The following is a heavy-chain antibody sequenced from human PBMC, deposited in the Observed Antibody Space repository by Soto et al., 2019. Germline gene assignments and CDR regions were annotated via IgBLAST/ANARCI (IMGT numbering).Heavy chain of an antibody. CDR2: IYYSGST. V-gene: IGHV4-59*01. J-gene: IGHJ5*02. CDR3: ARGGSSSWYHWFDP. Sequence: QVQLQESGPGLVKPSETLSLTCTVSGGSITTYYWSWIRQPLGKGLEWIGYIYYSGSTNYNPSLKIRVTISLDRSKNQFSLKLSSVTAADTAVYYCARGGSSSWYHWFDPWGQGTLVTVSS. CDR1: GGSITTYY. D-gene: IGHD6-13*01.